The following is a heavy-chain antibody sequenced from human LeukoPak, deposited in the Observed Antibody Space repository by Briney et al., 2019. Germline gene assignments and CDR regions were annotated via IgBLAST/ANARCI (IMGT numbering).Heavy chain of an antibody. CDR3: ARRRYYDSTGFLD. Sequence: SETLSLTCTVPGDSISSSSYYWGWVRQPPGKGLGWIGDIYYSGSSYYSPSLKSRVTISLDTSKNQFSLKLRSVTAADTAVYYCARRRYYDSTGFLDWGQGSLVSVSS. V-gene: IGHV4-39*01. CDR2: IYYSGSS. D-gene: IGHD3-22*01. CDR1: GDSISSSSYY. J-gene: IGHJ1*01.